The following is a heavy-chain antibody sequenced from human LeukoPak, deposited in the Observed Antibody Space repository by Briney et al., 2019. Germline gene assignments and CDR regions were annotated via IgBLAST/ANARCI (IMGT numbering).Heavy chain of an antibody. J-gene: IGHJ6*04. CDR3: AELGITMIGGV. CDR1: GFTFRRYG. CDR2: ISGSGGNT. D-gene: IGHD3-10*02. Sequence: GGSLRLSCAASGFTFRRYGMSWVRQAPGKGLEWVSAISGSGGNTFYGDSVKGRFTISRDNSKNTVSLQMNSLRAEDTAVYYCAELGITMIGGVWGKGTTVTISS. V-gene: IGHV3-23*01.